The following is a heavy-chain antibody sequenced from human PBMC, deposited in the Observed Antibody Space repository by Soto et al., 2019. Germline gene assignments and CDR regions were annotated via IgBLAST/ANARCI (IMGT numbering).Heavy chain of an antibody. CDR2: IMPIFRTP. J-gene: IGHJ6*02. Sequence: QVQLEQSGAEVKKPGSSVKVSCKASGGTFRNSAISWVRQAPGQGLEWMGGIMPIFRTPDYAQKFQGRVTITADESTNTAYMELSGLRSDDTAVYYCARDNDRPQLGGNYYYILAVWGHGTTVTVSS. CDR1: GGTFRNSA. D-gene: IGHD1-1*01. CDR3: ARDNDRPQLGGNYYYILAV. V-gene: IGHV1-69*12.